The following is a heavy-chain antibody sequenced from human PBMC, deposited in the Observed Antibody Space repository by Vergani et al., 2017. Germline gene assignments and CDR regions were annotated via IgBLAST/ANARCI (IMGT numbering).Heavy chain of an antibody. J-gene: IGHJ4*02. CDR3: AGDPRPYYDFWSGYYAVVGDY. Sequence: VQLVESGGGLVQPGGSLRLSCAASGFTFSSYGMHWVRQAPGKGLGWVAVIWYDGSNKYYADSVKGRFTISRDNSKNTLYLQMNSLRAEDTAVYYCAGDPRPYYDFWSGYYAVVGDYWGQGTLVTVSS. CDR2: IWYDGSNK. V-gene: IGHV3-33*08. D-gene: IGHD3-3*01. CDR1: GFTFSSYG.